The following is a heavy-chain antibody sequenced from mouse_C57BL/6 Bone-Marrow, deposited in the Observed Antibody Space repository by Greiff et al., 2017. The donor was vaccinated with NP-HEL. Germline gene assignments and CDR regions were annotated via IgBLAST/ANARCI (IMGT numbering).Heavy chain of an antibody. CDR1: GYAFSSYR. CDR2: IYPGDGDT. CDR3: ARSLYYDYLYAMDY. D-gene: IGHD2-4*01. Sequence: VKLVESGAELVKPGASVKISCKASGYAFSSYRMNWVKQRPGKGLEWIGQIYPGDGDTNYNGKFKGKATLTADKSSSTAYMQLSSLTSEDSAVYFCARSLYYDYLYAMDYWGQGTSVTVSS. V-gene: IGHV1-80*01. J-gene: IGHJ4*01.